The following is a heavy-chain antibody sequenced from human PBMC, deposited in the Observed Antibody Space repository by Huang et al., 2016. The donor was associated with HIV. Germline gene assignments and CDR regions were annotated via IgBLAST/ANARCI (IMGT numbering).Heavy chain of an antibody. D-gene: IGHD3-3*01. CDR2: VYISGTT. Sequence: QVQLQESGPRLVKPSQTLSLTCNVSGDSISSGSYFWSWIRQPAGKGLELIGHVYISGTTNYNPSLNSRGAISADRSTNQLSLTLSSVTDADTAGYDGASEGGFLDYMDVWGRGATVTVSS. J-gene: IGHJ6*03. V-gene: IGHV4-61*09. CDR1: GDSISSGSYF. CDR3: ASEGGFLDYMDV.